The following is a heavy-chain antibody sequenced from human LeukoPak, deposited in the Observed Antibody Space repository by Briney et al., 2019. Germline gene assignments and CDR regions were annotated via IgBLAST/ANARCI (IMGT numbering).Heavy chain of an antibody. D-gene: IGHD2-2*01. CDR2: ISGSGGST. CDR1: GFTFSSYA. V-gene: IGHV3-23*01. CDR3: AKDVSVVVPAAVFDY. Sequence: GGSLRLSCAASGFTFSSYAMSWVRQAPGKELERVSAISGSGGSTYYADSVKGRFTISRDNSKNTLYLQMNSLRAEDTAVYYCAKDVSVVVPAAVFDYWGQGTLVTVSS. J-gene: IGHJ4*02.